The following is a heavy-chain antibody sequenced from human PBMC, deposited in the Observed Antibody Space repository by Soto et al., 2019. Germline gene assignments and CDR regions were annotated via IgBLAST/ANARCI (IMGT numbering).Heavy chain of an antibody. V-gene: IGHV6-1*01. D-gene: IGHD1-26*01. CDR2: TYYRSKWYY. CDR1: GDSVSSNSAG. CDR3: ARGSWDEVSAPNSIDV. J-gene: IGHJ6*03. Sequence: SQTLSLTCAISGDSVSSNSAGWNWIRQTPSRGLEWLGRTYYRSKWYYTYAVSVKSRIIIDPDTSKNQFSLQLNSVTPEDTAVYYCARGSWDEVSAPNSIDVWGKGTTVIVSS.